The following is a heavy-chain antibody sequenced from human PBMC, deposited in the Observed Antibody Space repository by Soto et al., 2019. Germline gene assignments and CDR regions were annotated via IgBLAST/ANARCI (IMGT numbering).Heavy chain of an antibody. Sequence: SETLSLTCAVYGGSFSGYYWSWVRQPPGKGLEWIGEINHSGSTNYNPSLKSRVTISVDTSKNQFSLKLSSVTAADTAVYYCARGRYYGSGSLASFYYGMDVWGQGTTVTVSS. CDR1: GGSFSGYY. CDR2: INHSGST. CDR3: ARGRYYGSGSLASFYYGMDV. J-gene: IGHJ6*02. D-gene: IGHD3-10*01. V-gene: IGHV4-34*01.